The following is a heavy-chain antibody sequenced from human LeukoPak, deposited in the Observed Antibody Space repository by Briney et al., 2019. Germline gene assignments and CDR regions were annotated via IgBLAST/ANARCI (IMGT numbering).Heavy chain of an antibody. CDR1: GFTFSSYG. Sequence: RGSLRLSCAASGFTFSSYGMHWVRQAPGKGLEWVAVISYDGSNKYYADSVKGRFTISRDNSKNTLYLQMNSLRAEDTAVYYCAKDLMATNWGQGTMVTVSS. J-gene: IGHJ3*01. V-gene: IGHV3-30*18. CDR2: ISYDGSNK. CDR3: AKDLMATN. D-gene: IGHD5-12*01.